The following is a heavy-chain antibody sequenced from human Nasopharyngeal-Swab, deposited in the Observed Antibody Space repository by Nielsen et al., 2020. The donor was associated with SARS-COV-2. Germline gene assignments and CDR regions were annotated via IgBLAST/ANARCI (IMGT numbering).Heavy chain of an antibody. Sequence: GGSLRLSCAASGFTFSNYNVNWVRQAPGKGLEWVSSISSSSTYIYYADSVKGRFTISRDNTKNSLSLQMNSLRAGDTAVYYCARDGLDYDFWSAYFMDVWGQGTTVIVSS. CDR1: GFTFSNYN. V-gene: IGHV3-21*01. J-gene: IGHJ6*02. D-gene: IGHD3-3*01. CDR3: ARDGLDYDFWSAYFMDV. CDR2: ISSSSTYI.